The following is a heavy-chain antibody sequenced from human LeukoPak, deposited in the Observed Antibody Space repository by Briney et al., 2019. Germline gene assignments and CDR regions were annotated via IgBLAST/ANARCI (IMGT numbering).Heavy chain of an antibody. CDR1: GVTFSSYA. CDR2: ISISGGRT. V-gene: IGHV3-23*01. CDR3: AKEMGPATAIHFDY. D-gene: IGHD2-2*02. Sequence: PGGSLRLSCAASGVTFSSYAMSWVRQAPGKGLEWVSVISISGGRTYSADSVKSRFTISRDNSKNTLYLQMNSLRVEDTAVYYCAKEMGPATAIHFDYWGQGTLVTVSS. J-gene: IGHJ4*02.